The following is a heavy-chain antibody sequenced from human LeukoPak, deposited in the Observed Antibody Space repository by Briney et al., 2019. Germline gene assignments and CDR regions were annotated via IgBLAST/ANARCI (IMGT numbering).Heavy chain of an antibody. D-gene: IGHD3-22*01. J-gene: IGHJ4*02. V-gene: IGHV3-74*01. CDR1: GFTFSSYW. CDR3: AKYSDYYYGPLDD. Sequence: GGSLRLSCAASGFTFSSYWMHWVRQAPGKGLVWVSRINTDGSSTSYADSVKGRFTISRDNAKNTLYLQMNSLTAGDTAMYYCAKYSDYYYGPLDDWGQGTPVTVSS. CDR2: INTDGSST.